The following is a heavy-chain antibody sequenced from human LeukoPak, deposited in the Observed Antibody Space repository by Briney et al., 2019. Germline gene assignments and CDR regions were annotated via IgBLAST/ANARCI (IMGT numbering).Heavy chain of an antibody. J-gene: IGHJ4*02. Sequence: RAGESLKISCKGSGYSFSSYWIGWLRQLPGKGLDWMGIIYPDDSDTRYSPSFQGQVSLSADKSTSTAYLQWGSLKASDTAIYYCARQHYYNNSGLDSWGQGTLVTVSS. V-gene: IGHV5-51*01. CDR2: IYPDDSDT. D-gene: IGHD3-22*01. CDR3: ARQHYYNNSGLDS. CDR1: GYSFSSYW.